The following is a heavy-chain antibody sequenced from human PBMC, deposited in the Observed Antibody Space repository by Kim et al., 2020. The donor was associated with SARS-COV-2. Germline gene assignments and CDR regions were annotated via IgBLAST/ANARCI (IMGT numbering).Heavy chain of an antibody. CDR3: ARVGDIVATVPHYVIDY. D-gene: IGHD5-12*01. J-gene: IGHJ4*02. CDR2: INHSGST. V-gene: IGHV4-34*01. CDR1: GGSFSGYY. Sequence: SETLSLTCAVYGGSFSGYYWSWIRQPPGKGLEWIGEINHSGSTNYNPSLKSRVTISVDTSKNQFSLKLSSVTAADTAVYYCARVGDIVATVPHYVIDYWGQGTLVTVSS.